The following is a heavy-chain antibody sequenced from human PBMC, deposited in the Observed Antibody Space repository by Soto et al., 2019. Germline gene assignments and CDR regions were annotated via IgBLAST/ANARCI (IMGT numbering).Heavy chain of an antibody. CDR2: IYYSGST. J-gene: IGHJ4*02. Sequence: PSETLSLTCTVSGGSISSSSYYWGWIRQPPGKGLEWIGSIYYSGSTYYNPSLKSRVTISVDTSKNQFSLKLSSVTAADTAVYYCARLLFTFGGVIVTPDYWGQGTLVTVSS. CDR1: GGSISSSSYY. CDR3: ARLLFTFGGVIVTPDY. V-gene: IGHV4-39*01. D-gene: IGHD3-16*02.